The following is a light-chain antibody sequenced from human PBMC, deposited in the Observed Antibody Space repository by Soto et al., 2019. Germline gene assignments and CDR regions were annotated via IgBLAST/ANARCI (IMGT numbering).Light chain of an antibody. Sequence: QSVLTQPPSVSGAPGQRVTISCTGSSSNIGAGYDVHWYQQLPGTAPKLLIYGNSNRPSGVPDRFSGSKSGTSASLAISGLQSEDEGDYYCAAWDDSLKAYVFGTGAQLTVL. CDR1: SSNIGAGYD. V-gene: IGLV1-40*01. CDR2: GNS. CDR3: AAWDDSLKAYV. J-gene: IGLJ1*01.